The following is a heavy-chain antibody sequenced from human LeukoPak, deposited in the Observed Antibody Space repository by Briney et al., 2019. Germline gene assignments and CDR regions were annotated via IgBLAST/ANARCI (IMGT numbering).Heavy chain of an antibody. V-gene: IGHV3-21*01. CDR2: ISSSTTYI. CDR3: ARSPFHVVATVRHGLDY. Sequence: PGGSLRLSCAASGFTFSDYSMNWVRQAPGKGLEWVSSISSSTTYIYYADSVKGRFTISRDNARNSLYLQMNSLRAEDTAVYYCARSPFHVVATVRHGLDYWGQGTLVTVSS. CDR1: GFTFSDYS. J-gene: IGHJ4*02. D-gene: IGHD5-12*01.